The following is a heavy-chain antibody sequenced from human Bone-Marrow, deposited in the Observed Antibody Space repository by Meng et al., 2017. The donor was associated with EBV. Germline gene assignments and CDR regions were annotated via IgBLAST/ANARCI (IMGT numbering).Heavy chain of an antibody. CDR3: ARGKRWVRNWFDP. J-gene: IGHJ5*02. Sequence: QVQIQQWGAGLLKPSETLSLTCAVYGGSFSGYYWSWIRQPPGKGLEWIGEINHSGSTNYNPSLKSRVTISVDTSKNQFSLKLSSVTAADTAVYYCARGKRWVRNWFDPWGQGTLVTVAS. CDR2: INHSGST. V-gene: IGHV4-34*01. D-gene: IGHD4-23*01. CDR1: GGSFSGYY.